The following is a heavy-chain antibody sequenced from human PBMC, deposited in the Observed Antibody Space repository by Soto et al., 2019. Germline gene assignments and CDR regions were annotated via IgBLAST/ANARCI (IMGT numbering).Heavy chain of an antibody. CDR3: ARGGASVTTPFDY. D-gene: IGHD4-17*01. V-gene: IGHV3-11*01. J-gene: IGHJ4*02. CDR1: GFAFSDPY. Sequence: QVQLVESGGGLVKPGGSLRLSCAASGFAFSDPYMSWIRQAPGKGLEWMSYISSSGSTIYYADSVKGRFTISRDNAKKSLYLQMDSLTADDTAVYYCARGGASVTTPFDYWGQGTQVTVSS. CDR2: ISSSGSTI.